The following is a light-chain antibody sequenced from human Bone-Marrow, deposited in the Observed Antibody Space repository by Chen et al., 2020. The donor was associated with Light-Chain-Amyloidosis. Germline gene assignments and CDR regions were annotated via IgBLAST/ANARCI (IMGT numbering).Light chain of an antibody. Sequence: DIQMTQSPSALSASVGDRVTITCRASQSIGTALAWYQQKPGKAPELLIFKASRLDTGVPSRFSGSGSGTEFTLTFSSLQPDDSGTYYCQEYNSYLFTFGQGTRLEIK. J-gene: IGKJ5*01. CDR2: KAS. CDR1: QSIGTA. V-gene: IGKV1-5*03. CDR3: QEYNSYLFT.